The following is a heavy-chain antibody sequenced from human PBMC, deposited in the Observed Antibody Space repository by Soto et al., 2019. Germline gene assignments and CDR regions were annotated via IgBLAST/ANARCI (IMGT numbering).Heavy chain of an antibody. CDR3: ARQGYNGSSLNWFHP. V-gene: IGHV4-39*01. Sequence: QLQLQESGPGLVKPSETLSLTCSVSGGSISSNNHYWSWIRQPPGKGLEWIGSISYSGSTYYNPSLKSRVTISVDTSKNLFSLKLRSVTAADTTLYFCARQGYNGSSLNWFHPWGQGTLVTVSS. CDR2: ISYSGST. D-gene: IGHD1-20*01. CDR1: GGSISSNNHY. J-gene: IGHJ5*02.